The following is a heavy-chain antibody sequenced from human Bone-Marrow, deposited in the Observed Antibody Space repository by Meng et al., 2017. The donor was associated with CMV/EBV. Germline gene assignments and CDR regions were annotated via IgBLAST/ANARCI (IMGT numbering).Heavy chain of an antibody. CDR3: ARVMVVPATNDAFDN. CDR1: GYTFTGYY. J-gene: IGHJ3*02. D-gene: IGHD2-2*01. V-gene: IGHV1-2*02. CDR2: INPNSGGT. Sequence: ASVKVSCKASGYTFTGYYMHWVRQAPGQGLEWMGWINPNSGGTNYAQKFQGRVTMTRDTSISTAYMELSRLRSDDTAVYYCARVMVVPATNDAFDNWGQGKMVTFSS.